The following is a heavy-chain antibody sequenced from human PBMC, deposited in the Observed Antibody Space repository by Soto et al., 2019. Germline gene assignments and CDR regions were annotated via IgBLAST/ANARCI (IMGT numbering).Heavy chain of an antibody. Sequence: GGSLRLSCAASGFTFSSYAMSWVRQAPGKGLEWVSAISGSGGSTYYADSVKGRFTISRDNSKNTLYLQTNSLRAEDTAVYYCARVTGPTVTTWRRDYYYYYMDVWGKGTTVTVSS. CDR1: GFTFSSYA. CDR3: ARVTGPTVTTWRRDYYYYYMDV. CDR2: ISGSGGST. D-gene: IGHD4-4*01. J-gene: IGHJ6*03. V-gene: IGHV3-23*01.